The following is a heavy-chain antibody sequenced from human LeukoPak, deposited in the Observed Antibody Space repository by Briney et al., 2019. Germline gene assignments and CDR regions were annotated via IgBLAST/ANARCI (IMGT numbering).Heavy chain of an antibody. V-gene: IGHV4-30-4*08. CDR2: IYYSGST. CDR3: ARDTATTGWFDP. Sequence: PSQTLSLTCTVSGGSISSGDYYCSWIRQPPGRLLEWIGYIYYSGSTYYNPSLKSRVTISVDTSKNQFSLKLSSVTAADTAVYYCARDTATTGWFDPWGQGTLVTVSS. J-gene: IGHJ5*02. D-gene: IGHD4-11*01. CDR1: GGSISSGDYY.